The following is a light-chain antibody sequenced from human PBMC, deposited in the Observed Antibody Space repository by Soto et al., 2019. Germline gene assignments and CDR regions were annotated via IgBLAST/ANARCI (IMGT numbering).Light chain of an antibody. CDR2: RAD. V-gene: IGLV1-47*01. Sequence: QSVLTQPPSASGTPGQTVTISCSGGSSNIGSNYVYWYQQLPGTAPRLLMYRADQRPSGVPDRFSGSKSGTSASLAISGLRAEDEAYYYCAAGDDTLSGLVFGGGTKRTVL. CDR3: AAGDDTLSGLV. CDR1: SSNIGSNY. J-gene: IGLJ2*01.